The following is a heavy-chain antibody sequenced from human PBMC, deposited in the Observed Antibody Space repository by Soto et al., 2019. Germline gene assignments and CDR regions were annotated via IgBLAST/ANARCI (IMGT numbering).Heavy chain of an antibody. J-gene: IGHJ6*02. Sequence: GESLKISCKGSGYSFTSYWIGWVRQMPGKGLEWMGIIYPGDSDTRYSPSFQGQVTISADKSISTAYLQWSSLKASDTAMYYCATPYYDFWSGYPSPYYGMDVWGQGTTVTVSS. CDR1: GYSFTSYW. V-gene: IGHV5-51*01. CDR3: ATPYYDFWSGYPSPYYGMDV. D-gene: IGHD3-3*01. CDR2: IYPGDSDT.